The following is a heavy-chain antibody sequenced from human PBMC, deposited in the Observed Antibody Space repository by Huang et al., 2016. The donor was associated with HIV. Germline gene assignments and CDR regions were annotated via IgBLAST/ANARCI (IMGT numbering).Heavy chain of an antibody. V-gene: IGHV3-30*18. Sequence: QVHLVESGGGVVQPGRSLRLSCAASGFTFSGYGMHWGRQAPGKWLEWVAVITFDGKNKYYADSVRGRFTVSRDNSQNTVSLQMNTLRAEDTAVYYCAKDNDLYYFDYWGQGTLVTVSS. CDR3: AKDNDLYYFDY. J-gene: IGHJ4*02. CDR1: GFTFSGYG. D-gene: IGHD1-1*01. CDR2: ITFDGKNK.